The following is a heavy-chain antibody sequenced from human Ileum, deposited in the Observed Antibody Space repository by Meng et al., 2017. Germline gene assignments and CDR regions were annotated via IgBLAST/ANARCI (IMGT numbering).Heavy chain of an antibody. CDR3: AGGRYYDSSGYYWHDWYFDL. D-gene: IGHD3-22*01. V-gene: IGHV3-23*01. J-gene: IGHJ2*01. CDR1: GFTFENYA. CDR2: ITGSGADT. Sequence: GESLKISCAASGFTFENYAMSWVRLAPGKRLEWASVITGSGADTYYADSVKGRFTISRDNSKSTLYLQMNSLRAEDTAVYYCAGGRYYDSSGYYWHDWYFDLWGRGTLVTVSS.